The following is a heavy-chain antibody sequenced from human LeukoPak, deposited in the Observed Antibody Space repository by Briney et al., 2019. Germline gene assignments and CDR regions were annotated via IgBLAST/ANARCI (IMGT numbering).Heavy chain of an antibody. V-gene: IGHV1-2*02. CDR2: INPNSGST. Sequence: ASVKVSCKASGYTFTGYYMHWVRQAPGQGLEWMGWINPNSGSTNYAQKFQGRVTMTRDTSISTAYMELSRLRSDDTAVYYCARALSWDRLGLLTVVYWGQGTLVTVSS. J-gene: IGHJ4*02. D-gene: IGHD1-26*01. CDR1: GYTFTGYY. CDR3: ARALSWDRLGLLTVVY.